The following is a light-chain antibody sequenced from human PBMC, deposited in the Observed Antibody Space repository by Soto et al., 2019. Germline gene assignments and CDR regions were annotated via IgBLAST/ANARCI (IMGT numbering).Light chain of an antibody. V-gene: IGLV2-23*01. CDR1: SSDVGSYNL. CDR3: CSYAGSSTR. Sequence: QSVLTQPASVSGSPGQSITISCTGTSSDVGSYNLVSWYQQHPGKAPKLMIYEGSKRPSGFSNRFSGSKSGNTASLTISGLQAEDEADYYCCSYAGSSTRFGTGTKLTVL. J-gene: IGLJ1*01. CDR2: EGS.